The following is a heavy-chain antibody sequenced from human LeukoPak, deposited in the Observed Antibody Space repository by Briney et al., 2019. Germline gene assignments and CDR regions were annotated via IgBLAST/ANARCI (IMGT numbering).Heavy chain of an antibody. D-gene: IGHD6-19*01. CDR3: ARDRAEAGTSLSY. V-gene: IGHV1-18*01. CDR1: GYTFTSYG. CDR2: ISAYSGNT. J-gene: IGHJ4*02. Sequence: AASVKVSCKASGYTFTSYGISWVRQAPGQGLEWMGWISAYSGNTNYAQKFQGRVTMTTATSTSTAYMELRSLRSDVRAVYYCARDRAEAGTSLSYWGQGTLVTVSS.